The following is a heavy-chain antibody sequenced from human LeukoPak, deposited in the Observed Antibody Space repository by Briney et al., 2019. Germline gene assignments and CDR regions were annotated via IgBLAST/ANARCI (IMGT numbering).Heavy chain of an antibody. Sequence: ASVKASCKVSGYTLSELSMHWVRQAPGKGLEWMGGFDPEDGETIYAQKFQGRVTMTEDTSTDTAYMELSSLRSEDTAVYYCATLDHYDILTGSTQAVKWGQGTLVTVSS. CDR3: ATLDHYDILTGSTQAVK. D-gene: IGHD3-9*01. CDR2: FDPEDGET. CDR1: GYTLSELS. V-gene: IGHV1-24*01. J-gene: IGHJ4*02.